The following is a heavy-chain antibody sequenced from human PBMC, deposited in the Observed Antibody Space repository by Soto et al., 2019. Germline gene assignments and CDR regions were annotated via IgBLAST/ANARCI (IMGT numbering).Heavy chain of an antibody. V-gene: IGHV3-21*01. CDR2: ISSSSSYI. CDR1: GFTFSSYS. D-gene: IGHD6-19*01. Sequence: EVQLVESGGGLVKPGGSLRLSCAASGFTFSSYSMNWVRQAPGKGLEWVSSISSSSSYIYYADSVKGRFTISRDNAKNSLYLQMNSLRSEDTAVYYCASDQSSGWIFDYWGQGTLVTVSS. CDR3: ASDQSSGWIFDY. J-gene: IGHJ4*02.